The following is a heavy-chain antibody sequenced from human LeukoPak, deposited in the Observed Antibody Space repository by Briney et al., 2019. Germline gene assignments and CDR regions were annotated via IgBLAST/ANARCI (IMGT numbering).Heavy chain of an antibody. CDR1: GGSISSSSYY. J-gene: IGHJ4*02. D-gene: IGHD5-18*01. V-gene: IGHV4-39*01. Sequence: PSETLSLTCTVSGGSISSSSYYWGWIRQPPGKGLEWIGSIYYSGSTYYNPSLKSRVTISVDTSKNQFSLKLSSVTAADTAVYYCARQRDTDPDYWGQGTLVTVSS. CDR2: IYYSGST. CDR3: ARQRDTDPDY.